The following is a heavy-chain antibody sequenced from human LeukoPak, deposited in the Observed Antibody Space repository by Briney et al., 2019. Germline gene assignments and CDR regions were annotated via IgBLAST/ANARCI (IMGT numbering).Heavy chain of an antibody. D-gene: IGHD3-10*01. CDR1: GGSMSPYH. V-gene: IGHV4-59*12. CDR2: IYYSGST. Sequence: PSETLSLTCTVSGGSMSPYHWGWIRQPPGKGLEWTGYIYYSGSTNYNPSLKSRVTISVDRSKNQFSLKLSSVTAADTAVYYCARGTPPHYYGSGSYSSFDYWGQGTLVTVSS. CDR3: ARGTPPHYYGSGSYSSFDY. J-gene: IGHJ4*02.